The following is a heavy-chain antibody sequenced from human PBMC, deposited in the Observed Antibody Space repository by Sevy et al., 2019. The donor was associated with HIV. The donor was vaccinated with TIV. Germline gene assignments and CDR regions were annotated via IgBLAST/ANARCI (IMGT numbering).Heavy chain of an antibody. J-gene: IGHJ4*02. V-gene: IGHV3-66*01. CDR1: GFSVSDND. CDR3: ARFSGLLRDF. CDR2: MYHGGSI. D-gene: IGHD2-21*02. Sequence: GGSLRLSCAASGFSVSDNDMNWVRQTPGKGLEWVSLMYHGGSILYADSVRGRFITSRDKSKNTLYLQMNSLRGEDTAVYYCARFSGLLRDFWGQGTLVTVSS.